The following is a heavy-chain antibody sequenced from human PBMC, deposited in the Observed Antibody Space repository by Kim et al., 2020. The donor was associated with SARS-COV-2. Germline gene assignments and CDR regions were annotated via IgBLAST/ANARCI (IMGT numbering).Heavy chain of an antibody. Sequence: GGSLRLSCAASGFTFSSYAMHWVRQAPGKGLEWVALILYDGSKKYYADSVKGRFTISRDNSKNTVYLQMNTLRPEDTAVYYCARDRNGGGVVVAAALEFWGQATLVTVSS. CDR2: ILYDGSKK. J-gene: IGHJ4*02. V-gene: IGHV3-30*04. CDR3: ARDRNGGGVVVAAALEF. D-gene: IGHD2-15*01. CDR1: GFTFSSYA.